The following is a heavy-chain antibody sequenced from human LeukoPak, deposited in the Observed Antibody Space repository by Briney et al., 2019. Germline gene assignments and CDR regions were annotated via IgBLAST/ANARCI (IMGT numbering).Heavy chain of an antibody. CDR1: GFTFDDYA. Sequence: GRSLRLSCAASGFTFDDYAMHWVRQAPGKGLEWVSGISWNSGSIGYADSVKGRFTISRDNAKNSLYLQMNSLRAEDTALYYCAKDNRAGGTYYDILTGYDYFDYWGQGTLVTVSS. CDR3: AKDNRAGGTYYDILTGYDYFDY. D-gene: IGHD3-9*01. CDR2: ISWNSGSI. V-gene: IGHV3-9*01. J-gene: IGHJ4*02.